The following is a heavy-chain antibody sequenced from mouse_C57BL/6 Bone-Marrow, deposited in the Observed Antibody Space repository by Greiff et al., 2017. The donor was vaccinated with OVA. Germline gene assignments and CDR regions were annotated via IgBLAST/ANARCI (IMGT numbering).Heavy chain of an antibody. J-gene: IGHJ2*01. CDR2: IDPENGDT. CDR3: TPAIDY. CDR1: GFNIKDDY. V-gene: IGHV14-4*01. Sequence: EVKLQESGAELVRPGASVKLSCTASGFNIKDDYMHWVKQRPEQGLEWIGWIDPENGDTEYASKFQGKATITADTSSTTAYLQLSSLTSVDTDVYYWTPAIDYWGQGTTLTVSS.